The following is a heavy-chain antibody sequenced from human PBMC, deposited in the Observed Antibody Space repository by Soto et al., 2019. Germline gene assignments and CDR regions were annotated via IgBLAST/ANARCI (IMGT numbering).Heavy chain of an antibody. CDR1: GASVSSYY. V-gene: IGHV4-59*02. Sequence: PSETLSLTCAVSGASVSSYYWNWIRQPPGKGLEWIGYIWYSGSSNYNPSLKSRVTISLDTSQNQFSLKLTSVTAADTAVYYCTSYVLGTYPFFDQWGRGTLVTVSS. CDR3: TSYVLGTYPFFDQ. CDR2: IWYSGSS. J-gene: IGHJ4*02. D-gene: IGHD3-10*01.